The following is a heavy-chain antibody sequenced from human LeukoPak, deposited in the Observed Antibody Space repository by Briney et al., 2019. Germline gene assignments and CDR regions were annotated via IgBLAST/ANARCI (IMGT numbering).Heavy chain of an antibody. V-gene: IGHV4-34*01. D-gene: IGHD2-2*01. CDR1: GGSFSGDF. J-gene: IGHJ6*03. CDR3: ARRKEDIVVVPAANLHYYYYMDV. CDR2: IYYSGST. Sequence: NSSETLSLTCAVYGGSFSGDFWSWIRQSPGKGLEWIGSIYYSGSTYYNPSLKSRVTISVDTSKNQFSLKLSSVTAADTAVYYCARRKEDIVVVPAANLHYYYYMDVWGKGTTVTVSS.